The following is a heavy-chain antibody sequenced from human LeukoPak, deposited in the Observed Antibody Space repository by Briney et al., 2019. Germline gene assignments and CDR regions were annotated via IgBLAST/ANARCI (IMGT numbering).Heavy chain of an antibody. D-gene: IGHD3-9*01. V-gene: IGHV3-23*01. CDR3: AKAEGYDILTGLDY. CDR2: ISGSGGST. J-gene: IGHJ4*02. Sequence: GGSLRLSCAASGFTFTSYAMNWVRQAPGKGLEWVSGISGSGGSTYYADSVKGRFSISRDNSKNTLYLQMNSLRTEDTAVYYCAKAEGYDILTGLDYWGQGTLVTVSS. CDR1: GFTFTSYA.